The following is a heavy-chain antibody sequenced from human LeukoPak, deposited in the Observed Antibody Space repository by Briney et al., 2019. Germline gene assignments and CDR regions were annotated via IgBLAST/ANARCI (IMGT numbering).Heavy chain of an antibody. CDR2: ISSSSSYI. J-gene: IGHJ4*02. Sequence: GGSLRLSCAASGFTFSSYSMNWVRQAPGKGLEWVSSISSSSSYIYYADSVKGRFTISRDNAKNSLYLQMNSLRAEDTAVYYCASLEWLQLGALDYWGQGTLVTVSS. CDR1: GFTFSSYS. V-gene: IGHV3-21*01. D-gene: IGHD5-18*01. CDR3: ASLEWLQLGALDY.